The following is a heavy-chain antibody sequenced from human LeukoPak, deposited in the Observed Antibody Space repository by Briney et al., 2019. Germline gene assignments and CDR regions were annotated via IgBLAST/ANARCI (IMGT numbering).Heavy chain of an antibody. CDR2: INQDGSQK. Sequence: GGSLRLSCAASGFTVSSNYMSWVRQAPGKGLEWVANINQDGSQKHYVDSVTGRFTISRDNAKNSLYLQVNSLRDEDTAVYYCAREVGSPAVRSAFDLWGQGTMVTVSS. D-gene: IGHD2-15*01. J-gene: IGHJ3*01. V-gene: IGHV3-7*01. CDR3: AREVGSPAVRSAFDL. CDR1: GFTVSSNY.